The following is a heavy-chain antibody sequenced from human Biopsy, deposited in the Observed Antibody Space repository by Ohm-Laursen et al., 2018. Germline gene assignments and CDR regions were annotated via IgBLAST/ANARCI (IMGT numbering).Heavy chain of an antibody. Sequence: SETLSLTCDVFGGSFSGYYWSWVRQPPGKGLEWIGEINHSGSTNYNPSLKSRVTILVDTSKNQFSLKLSSVTAADTAVYYCARGRGYCGGDCYLTYYYYYGMDVWGQGTTVTVSS. CDR3: ARGRGYCGGDCYLTYYYYYGMDV. CDR1: GGSFSGYY. J-gene: IGHJ6*02. V-gene: IGHV4-34*01. D-gene: IGHD2-21*02. CDR2: INHSGST.